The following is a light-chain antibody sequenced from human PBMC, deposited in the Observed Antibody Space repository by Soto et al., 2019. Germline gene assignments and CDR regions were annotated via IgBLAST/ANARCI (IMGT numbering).Light chain of an antibody. J-gene: IGKJ4*01. V-gene: IGKV1-5*03. CDR2: KAS. Sequence: DIQMTQSPSTLSASVGDRVTITCRASQSVSSWLAWYQQKPGKVPKLLIYKASTLESGVPSRFSGSGSGTEFTLTISSLQPDDFATYYCQQDNSNPLSLGGGTKVEIK. CDR3: QQDNSNPLS. CDR1: QSVSSW.